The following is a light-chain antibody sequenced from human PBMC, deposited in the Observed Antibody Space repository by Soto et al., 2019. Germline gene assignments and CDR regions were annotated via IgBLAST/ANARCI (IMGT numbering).Light chain of an antibody. V-gene: IGKV1-27*01. Sequence: DVQMTQSPSSLFASVGDRVTITCRASQGINNFLAWYQQRAGKVPKLLMYAASTLLSGVPSRFSCSGSGTDFTLTINSLQPEDVATYYCQKYDSAPLTFGGGTKVDIK. J-gene: IGKJ4*01. CDR2: AAS. CDR3: QKYDSAPLT. CDR1: QGINNF.